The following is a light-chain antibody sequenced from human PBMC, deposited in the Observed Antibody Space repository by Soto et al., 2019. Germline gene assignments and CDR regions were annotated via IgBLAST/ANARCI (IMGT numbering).Light chain of an antibody. J-gene: IGLJ1*01. CDR1: SSDVGAYNY. Sequence: QSALTQPPSASRSPGQSVTISCTGTSSDVGAYNYVSWYQQHPGKAPKLMIYEVSERPSGVPDRFSGSKSGHTASLTVSGLQAEDEADYYCSSYAGSNKDVFGTGTQLTVL. CDR3: SSYAGSNKDV. CDR2: EVS. V-gene: IGLV2-8*02.